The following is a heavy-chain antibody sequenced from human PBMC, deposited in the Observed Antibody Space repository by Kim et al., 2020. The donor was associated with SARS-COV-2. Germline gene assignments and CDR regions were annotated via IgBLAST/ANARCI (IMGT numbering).Heavy chain of an antibody. CDR2: ISDSGVRT. CDR3: EASDY. CDR1: GFTFSRYA. J-gene: IGHJ4*02. V-gene: IGHV3-23*01. Sequence: GGSLRLSCAASGFTFSRYAMSWARQAPGKGLEWVSTISDSGVRTHYADSVKGRFTTSRDNSKRTLFLHMNSLTAEDTAIYYCEASDYWGQGSLVTVSS.